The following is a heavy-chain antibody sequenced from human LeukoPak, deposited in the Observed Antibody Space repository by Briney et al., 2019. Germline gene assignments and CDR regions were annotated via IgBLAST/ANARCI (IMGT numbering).Heavy chain of an antibody. V-gene: IGHV3-53*01. J-gene: IGHJ4*02. CDR1: GFTVSSNY. CDR2: IFGGGST. D-gene: IGHD3-22*01. CDR3: ARDISGYYYFDY. Sequence: GGSLRLSCAASGFTVSSNYMGWVRQGPGKGLEWVSLIFGGGSTYYADSVKGRFTISRDNSKNTLYLQMNSLRAEDTAVYYCARDISGYYYFDYWGQGTLVTVSS.